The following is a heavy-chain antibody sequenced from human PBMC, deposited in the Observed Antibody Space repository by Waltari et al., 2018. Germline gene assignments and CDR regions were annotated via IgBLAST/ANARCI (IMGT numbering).Heavy chain of an antibody. CDR1: GGSFSGSY. CDR3: ARDFKPPYGSGSYYRY. Sequence: QVQLQQWGAGLLKPSETLSLTCAVYGGSFSGSYWSWIRQPPGKGLEWIGEINHSGSTNYNPPLKSRVTIAVDTSKNQFSLKLSSVTAADTAVYYCARDFKPPYGSGSYYRYWGQGTLVTVSS. V-gene: IGHV4-34*01. J-gene: IGHJ4*02. D-gene: IGHD3-10*01. CDR2: INHSGST.